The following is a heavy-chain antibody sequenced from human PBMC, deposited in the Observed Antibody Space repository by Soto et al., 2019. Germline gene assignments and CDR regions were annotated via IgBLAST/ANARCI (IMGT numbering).Heavy chain of an antibody. CDR2: IIPIFGTA. CDR3: ARDAGAYYYDSSGYPKDAFDI. CDR1: GGTFSSYA. Sequence: GASVKVSCKASGGTFSSYAISWVRQAPGQGLEWMGGIIPIFGTANYAQKFQGRVTITADESTSTAYMELSSLRSEDTAVYYCARDAGAYYYDSSGYPKDAFDIWGQGTMVTVSS. J-gene: IGHJ3*02. D-gene: IGHD3-22*01. V-gene: IGHV1-69*13.